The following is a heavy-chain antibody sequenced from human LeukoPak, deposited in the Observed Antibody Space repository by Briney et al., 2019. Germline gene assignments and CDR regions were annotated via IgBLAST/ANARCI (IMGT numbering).Heavy chain of an antibody. J-gene: IGHJ3*01. CDR1: GFTFDDYA. D-gene: IGHD6-13*01. CDR2: ISWKSSSR. CDR3: AKGGLGAATD. V-gene: IGHV3-9*01. Sequence: GGSLRLSCAASGFTFDDYAMHWVRQAPGKGLGWVSGISWKSSSRDYEDSVKGRFTISRGNAKKSLYLEMSSLRVEDTALYYCAKGGLGAATDWGQGTMVTV.